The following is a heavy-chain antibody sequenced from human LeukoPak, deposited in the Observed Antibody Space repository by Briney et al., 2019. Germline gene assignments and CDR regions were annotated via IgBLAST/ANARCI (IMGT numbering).Heavy chain of an antibody. CDR3: ARVAGYLPSRWFDP. V-gene: IGHV4-34*01. D-gene: IGHD6-25*01. CDR2: INYTGST. CDR1: GGSFSGYY. Sequence: SETLSLTCAVYGGSFSGYYWSWIRQPPGKGLEWIGEINYTGSTSYNPSLKSRVTISVDTSQNQFFLLLTSVTAADTAVYYCARVAGYLPSRWFDPWGQGTHVTVSS. J-gene: IGHJ5*02.